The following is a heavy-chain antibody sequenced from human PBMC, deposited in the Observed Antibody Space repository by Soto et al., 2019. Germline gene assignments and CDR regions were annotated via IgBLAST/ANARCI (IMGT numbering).Heavy chain of an antibody. J-gene: IGHJ3*02. CDR3: VKDTLQWPDAFDI. Sequence: SGGSLRLSCSSSGFPFSSYAMHWVRQAPGKGLEYVSAISSNGGSTYYADSVKGRFTISRDNSKNTLYLQMSSLRAEDTAVYYCVKDTLQWPDAFDIWGQGTMVTVSS. V-gene: IGHV3-64D*08. CDR1: GFPFSSYA. CDR2: ISSNGGST. D-gene: IGHD6-19*01.